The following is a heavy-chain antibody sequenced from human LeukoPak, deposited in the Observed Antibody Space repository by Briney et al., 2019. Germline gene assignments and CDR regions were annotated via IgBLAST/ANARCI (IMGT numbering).Heavy chain of an antibody. CDR2: IWYDGSNE. Sequence: GRSLRLSCVASGFTFNNYGMHWFRQAPGKGLEWVAVIWYDGSNEYYADSVKGRFTISRDNSKNTLYLQMNSLRAEDTAVYYCAKDGEFWGQGTLVTVSS. D-gene: IGHD7-27*01. CDR1: GFTFNNYG. V-gene: IGHV3-33*06. J-gene: IGHJ4*02. CDR3: AKDGEF.